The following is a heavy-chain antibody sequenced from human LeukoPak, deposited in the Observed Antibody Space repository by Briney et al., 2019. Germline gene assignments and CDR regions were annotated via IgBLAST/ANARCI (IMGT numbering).Heavy chain of an antibody. CDR3: ARGTDCSGGSCLDY. D-gene: IGHD2-15*01. CDR1: GYTFIGNF. V-gene: IGHV1-2*06. J-gene: IGHJ4*02. CDR2: INPDSGGA. Sequence: GASVKVSCKASGYTFIGNFMHWLRQAPGQGLEWMGLINPDSGGANYAQKFQGRVTMTRDTSISTAYMELSRLRSDDTAVYYCARGTDCSGGSCLDYWGQGTLVTVSS.